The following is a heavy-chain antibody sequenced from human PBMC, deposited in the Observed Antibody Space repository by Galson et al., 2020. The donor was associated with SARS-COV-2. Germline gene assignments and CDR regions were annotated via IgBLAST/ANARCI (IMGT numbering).Heavy chain of an antibody. CDR2: ISYDGTNK. V-gene: IGHV3-30*04. D-gene: IGHD6-13*01. Sequence: GGYLRLSCEASGFTFSSSAMHWVRHPPGKGLEWVAIISYDGTNKYNSDSVKGRFTISRDISQNTLYLQMNSLRPEDTAVYYCARETDDYTASWYDYWGQGTLVTVSS. J-gene: IGHJ4*02. CDR3: ARETDDYTASWYDY. CDR1: GFTFSSSA.